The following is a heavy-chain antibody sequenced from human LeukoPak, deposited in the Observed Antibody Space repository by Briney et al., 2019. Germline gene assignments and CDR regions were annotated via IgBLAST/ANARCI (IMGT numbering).Heavy chain of an antibody. D-gene: IGHD3-16*02. Sequence: GGSLRLSCAASGFTFSSYSMGWVRQAPGRGLGWVSSISGSVGSTYYADSVKGRFTISRDNSKNTLYLQMNSLRAEDTAVYYCAKDPHSSVVTEFRIPPLDAFDIWGQGTMVTVSS. J-gene: IGHJ3*02. CDR3: AKDPHSSVVTEFRIPPLDAFDI. V-gene: IGHV3-23*01. CDR2: ISGSVGST. CDR1: GFTFSSYS.